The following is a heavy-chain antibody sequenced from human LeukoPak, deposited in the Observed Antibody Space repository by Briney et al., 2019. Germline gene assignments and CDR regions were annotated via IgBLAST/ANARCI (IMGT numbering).Heavy chain of an antibody. J-gene: IGHJ4*02. V-gene: IGHV3-23*01. D-gene: IGHD3-16*01. CDR1: GFTFSSYA. CDR2: ISGSGGST. Sequence: GGSLRLSCAASGFTFSSYAMSWARQAPGKGLEWVSAISGSGGSTYYADFVKGRFTISRDNSKNTLYLQMNSLRAEDTAVYYCAKVTGGDMITYGGLDYWGQGTLVTVSS. CDR3: AKVTGGDMITYGGLDY.